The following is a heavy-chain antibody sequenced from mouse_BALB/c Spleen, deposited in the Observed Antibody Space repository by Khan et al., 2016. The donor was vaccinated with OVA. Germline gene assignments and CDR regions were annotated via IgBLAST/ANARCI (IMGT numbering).Heavy chain of an antibody. V-gene: IGHV2-2*02. CDR3: AGGGYGYGRGALFAY. Sequence: QVQLQQSGPGLVQPSQSLSITCTVSGFSLTNYSSHWVRQSPGKGLEWLGVIWSAGSTDYNAAFISRLTIRKDNSRSQVFFKMNSLQPNDTAIYXGAGGGYGYGRGALFAYWGQGTLVTVSA. J-gene: IGHJ3*01. D-gene: IGHD2-2*01. CDR1: GFSLTNYS. CDR2: IWSAGST.